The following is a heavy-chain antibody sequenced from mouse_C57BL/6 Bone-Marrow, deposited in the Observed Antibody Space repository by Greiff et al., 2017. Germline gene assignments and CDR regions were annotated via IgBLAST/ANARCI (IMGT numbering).Heavy chain of an antibody. V-gene: IGHV1-20*01. CDR3: ARPHYYGSSSFAY. Sequence: EVQVVESGPELVKPGDSVKISCKASGYSFTGYFMNWVMQSHGKSLEWIGRINPYNGDTFYNQKFKGKATLTVDKSSSTAHMELRSLTSEDSAVYYCARPHYYGSSSFAYWGQGTLVTVSA. D-gene: IGHD1-1*01. CDR2: INPYNGDT. CDR1: GYSFTGYF. J-gene: IGHJ3*01.